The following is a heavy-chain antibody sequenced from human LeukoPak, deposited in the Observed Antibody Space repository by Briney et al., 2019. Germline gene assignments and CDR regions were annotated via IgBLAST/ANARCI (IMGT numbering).Heavy chain of an antibody. CDR1: GGSVSNSTFY. Sequence: PSETLSLTCTVSGGSVSNSTFYWGWIRQPPGEGLEWIGSIYYSGNTYYNPSLKSRVTISVDTSKNQFSLNLNSVTAADTAVYYCARHSRMATINPSYWGQGTLVTVSS. D-gene: IGHD5-24*01. CDR2: IYYSGNT. CDR3: ARHSRMATINPSY. J-gene: IGHJ4*02. V-gene: IGHV4-39*01.